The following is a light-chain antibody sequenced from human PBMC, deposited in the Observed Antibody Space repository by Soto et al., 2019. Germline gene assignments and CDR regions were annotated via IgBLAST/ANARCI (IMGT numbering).Light chain of an antibody. Sequence: QSALTQPASVSGSPGQSITISCTGTSSDVGSYNLVSWYQQHPGKAPKLMIYEGSKRPSGVSNRFSGSKSGNTASLTISGLQAEDEADHYCCSYAGSSTSPYVFGTGTKVTVL. CDR1: SSDVGSYNL. J-gene: IGLJ1*01. CDR2: EGS. CDR3: CSYAGSSTSPYV. V-gene: IGLV2-23*01.